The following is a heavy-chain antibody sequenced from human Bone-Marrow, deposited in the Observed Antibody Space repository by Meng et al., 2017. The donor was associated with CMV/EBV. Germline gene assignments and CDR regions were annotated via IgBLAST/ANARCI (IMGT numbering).Heavy chain of an antibody. CDR3: ARAPDFWSGYYRGKSDY. D-gene: IGHD3-3*01. V-gene: IGHV4-61*01. CDR2: IYYSGST. Sequence: GSLRLSCTVSGGSVSSGSYYWSWIRQPPGKGLEWIGYIYYSGSTNYNPSLKSRVTISVDTSKNQFSLKLSSVTAADTAVYYCARAPDFWSGYYRGKSDYWGQGTLVTVSS. J-gene: IGHJ4*02. CDR1: GGSVSSGSYY.